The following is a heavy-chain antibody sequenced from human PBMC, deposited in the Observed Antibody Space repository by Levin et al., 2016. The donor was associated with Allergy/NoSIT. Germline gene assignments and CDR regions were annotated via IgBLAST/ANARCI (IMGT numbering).Heavy chain of an antibody. CDR2: IKRDGSQG. CDR1: GFTFSAYW. J-gene: IGHJ4*02. D-gene: IGHD2-8*01. V-gene: IGHV3-7*01. CDR3: ARGYCTDTVCSRGW. Sequence: GGSLRLSCEASGFTFSAYWMTWVRQAPGKGPEWVASIKRDGSQGYYVDSVRGRFTISRDNARNSLSLQMNSLTAEDTAVYYCARGYCTDTVCSRGWWGQGTLVTVSS.